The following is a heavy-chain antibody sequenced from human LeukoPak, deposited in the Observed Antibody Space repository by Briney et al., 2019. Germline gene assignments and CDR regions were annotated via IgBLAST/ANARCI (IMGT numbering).Heavy chain of an antibody. CDR3: ARDQGIYNHRIIDS. D-gene: IGHD5-12*01. CDR1: GYXFSSYG. Sequence: ASVKVSCRASGYXFSSYGMSWVRQAPGQGLEWVGWISAYNGNTNFAQEFQGRVTMTTDTSTSTASMELRSLRSDDTAVYYCARDQGIYNHRIIDSWGQGTLVTVSS. V-gene: IGHV1-18*01. J-gene: IGHJ4*02. CDR2: ISAYNGNT.